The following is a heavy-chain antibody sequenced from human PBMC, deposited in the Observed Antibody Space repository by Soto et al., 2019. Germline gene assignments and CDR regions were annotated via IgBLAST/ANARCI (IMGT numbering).Heavy chain of an antibody. J-gene: IGHJ4*02. CDR2: IYSGGST. V-gene: IGHV3-53*01. CDR1: GFTVSTHY. Sequence: EVRLVESGGGLVQPGGSLRLSCAASGFTVSTHYMTWVRQDPGKGLKWVSTIYSGGSTYYADSVKGRFTISKEDSKNMKYLQMNSLRSEDTAVYFCAREVWSSSSGLDFLGEGTLVAVSS. CDR3: AREVWSSSSGLDF. D-gene: IGHD6-6*01.